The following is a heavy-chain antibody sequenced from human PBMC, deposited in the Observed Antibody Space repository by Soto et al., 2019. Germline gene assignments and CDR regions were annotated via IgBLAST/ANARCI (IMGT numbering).Heavy chain of an antibody. V-gene: IGHV3-33*01. CDR1: GFTFSSYG. CDR2: IWYDGSNK. D-gene: IGHD2-2*01. Sequence: GGSLRLSCAASGFTFSSYGMHWVRQAPGKGLEWVAVIWYDGSNKYYADSVKGRFTISRDNSKNTLYLQMNSLRAEDTAVYYCATAQLPYYYYYGMDVWGQGTTVTVSS. J-gene: IGHJ6*02. CDR3: ATAQLPYYYYYGMDV.